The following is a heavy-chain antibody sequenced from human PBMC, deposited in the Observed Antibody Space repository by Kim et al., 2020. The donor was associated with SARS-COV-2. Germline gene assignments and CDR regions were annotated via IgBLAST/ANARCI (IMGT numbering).Heavy chain of an antibody. CDR3: YCSSTSCYISWFDP. D-gene: IGHD2-2*02. J-gene: IGHJ5*02. V-gene: IGHV3-23*01. Sequence: EDADKGRFTITRDNAKNTLYLQMNSLRAEDTAVYYCYCSSTSCYISWFDPWGQGTLVTVSS.